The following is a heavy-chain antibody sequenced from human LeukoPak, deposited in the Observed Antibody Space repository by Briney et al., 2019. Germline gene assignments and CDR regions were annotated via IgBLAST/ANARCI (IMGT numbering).Heavy chain of an antibody. J-gene: IGHJ4*02. CDR2: ISGSGGST. CDR1: GFTFSSYA. Sequence: GGSLRLSCAASGFTFSSYAMSWVRQAPGKGLEWVSAISGSGGSTYYADSVKGRFTISRDNSKNTLYLQMNSLRAEDTAVFYCAKTEGGYCTGGSCSAADYWGQGTLVTVSS. D-gene: IGHD2-15*01. V-gene: IGHV3-23*01. CDR3: AKTEGGYCTGGSCSAADY.